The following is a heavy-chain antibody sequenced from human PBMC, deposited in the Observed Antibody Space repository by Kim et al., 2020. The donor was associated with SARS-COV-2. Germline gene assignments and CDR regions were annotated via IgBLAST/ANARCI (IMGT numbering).Heavy chain of an antibody. Sequence: SETLSLTYSVSGDSIGSFYWSWIRQTPGKGLEWIGYVYHSGTANFSPSFNSRVTLSVDMAKNQFSLTLRSVTAADTAFYYCARETTGYGELPDWGQGILVIVSS. CDR3: ARETTGYGELPD. CDR2: VYHSGTA. CDR1: GDSIGSFY. D-gene: IGHD3-10*01. V-gene: IGHV4-59*01. J-gene: IGHJ4*02.